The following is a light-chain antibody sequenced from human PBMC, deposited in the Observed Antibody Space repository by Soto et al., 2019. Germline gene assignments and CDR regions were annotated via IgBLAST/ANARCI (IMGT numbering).Light chain of an antibody. CDR3: QQYYSYPLT. Sequence: AIRVTPSPSSFFSSTRDRVTITCRASQGISSYLAWYQQKPGKAPKLLIYAASTLQSGVPSRFSGSGSGTDFTLTISCLQSEDFATYYCQQYYSYPLTFGGGTKVDIK. V-gene: IGKV1-8*01. CDR1: QGISSY. J-gene: IGKJ4*01. CDR2: AAS.